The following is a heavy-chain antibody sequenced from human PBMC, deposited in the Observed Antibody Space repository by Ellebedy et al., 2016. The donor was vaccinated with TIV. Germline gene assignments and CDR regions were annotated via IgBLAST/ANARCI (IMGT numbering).Heavy chain of an antibody. CDR3: AKDMRYTTGWGGALDI. CDR2: LGSSAYNT. J-gene: IGHJ3*02. CDR1: GFNFGGHA. V-gene: IGHV3-23*01. Sequence: GESLKISCAASGFNFGGHAMKWVRQAPGKGLEWVSSLGSSAYNTHYAESVKGRFTISRDNSRNTLYLQMNSLRSEDTAIYFCAKDMRYTTGWGGALDIWGQGAMVTVSS. D-gene: IGHD2-8*02.